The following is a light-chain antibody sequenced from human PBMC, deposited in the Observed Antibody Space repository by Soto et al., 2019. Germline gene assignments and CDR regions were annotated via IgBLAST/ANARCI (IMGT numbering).Light chain of an antibody. CDR2: DVS. V-gene: IGLV2-14*01. CDR3: SSYRSRTSDVV. J-gene: IGLJ2*01. Sequence: HSALTQPASVSGSPGQSITISCTGTSSDVGNFNYVSWYQQFPGKAPQLMIYDVSSRPSGVSNRFSGSKSGNTASLTISGLQAEDEADYYCSSYRSRTSDVVFGGGTKVTVL. CDR1: SSDVGNFNY.